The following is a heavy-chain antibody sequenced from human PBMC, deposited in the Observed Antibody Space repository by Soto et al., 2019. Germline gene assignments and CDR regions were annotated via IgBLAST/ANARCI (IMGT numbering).Heavy chain of an antibody. CDR2: IYYSGST. V-gene: IGHV4-59*01. CDR1: GGSISSYY. CDR3: ARGLRALLKGTFDY. Sequence: SETLSLTCTVSGGSISSYYWSWIRQPPGKGLEWIGYIYYSGSTNYNPSLKSRVTISVDTSKNQFSLKLSSVTAADTAVYYCARGLRALLKGTFDYWGQGTLVTVSS. J-gene: IGHJ4*02. D-gene: IGHD2-15*01.